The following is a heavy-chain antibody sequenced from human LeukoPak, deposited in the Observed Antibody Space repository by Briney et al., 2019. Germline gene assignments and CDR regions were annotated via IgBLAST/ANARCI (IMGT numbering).Heavy chain of an antibody. D-gene: IGHD1-26*01. CDR1: GGSVSSYY. V-gene: IGHV4-4*07. J-gene: IGHJ4*02. CDR3: ARVYSGSYYYDY. CDR2: IYTSGNT. Sequence: SETLSLTCAVSGGSVSSYYWSWIRQPAGKGLEWIGRIYTSGNTNYNPSLKSRVTMSVDTSKNQLSLKLSSVTAADTAVYYCARVYSGSYYYDYWGQGTLVTVSS.